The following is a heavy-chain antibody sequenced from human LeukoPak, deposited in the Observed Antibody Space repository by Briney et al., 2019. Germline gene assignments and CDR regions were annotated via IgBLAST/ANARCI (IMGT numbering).Heavy chain of an antibody. D-gene: IGHD6-13*01. CDR2: IYYSGAT. CDR1: GVSISNSSFY. J-gene: IGHJ4*02. Sequence: SETLSLTCTVSGVSISNSSFYWGWIRQPPGKGLDWIGSIYYSGATYYNSSLKSRVTISLDTSKKQFSLKLNSVTAADTAMFYCVRHSRWYGNFDSWGQGTLVTVSA. V-gene: IGHV4-39*01. CDR3: VRHSRWYGNFDS.